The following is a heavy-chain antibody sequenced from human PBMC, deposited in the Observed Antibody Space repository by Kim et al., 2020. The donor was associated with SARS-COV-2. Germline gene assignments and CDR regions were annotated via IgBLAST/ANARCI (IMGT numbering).Heavy chain of an antibody. J-gene: IGHJ4*02. Sequence: SLKRRVTISVDTSKNHFSLKLSSVTAADTAVYYCARGRAMVRGVLYYFDYWGQGTLVTVSS. CDR3: ARGRAMVRGVLYYFDY. V-gene: IGHV4-34*13. D-gene: IGHD3-10*01.